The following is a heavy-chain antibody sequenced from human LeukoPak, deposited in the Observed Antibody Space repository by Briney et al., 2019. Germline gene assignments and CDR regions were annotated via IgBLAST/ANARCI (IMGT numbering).Heavy chain of an antibody. Sequence: GGSLRLSCAASGFTFSTYGMHWVRQAPGKGLEWVSFIRYDEVNKYYADSVKGRFTISRDNSKNTLYLQMNSLRAEDTAVYHCAKDRNYDILTGYYPDYWGQGTLVTVSS. J-gene: IGHJ4*02. CDR1: GFTFSTYG. CDR2: IRYDEVNK. V-gene: IGHV3-30*02. CDR3: AKDRNYDILTGYYPDY. D-gene: IGHD3-9*01.